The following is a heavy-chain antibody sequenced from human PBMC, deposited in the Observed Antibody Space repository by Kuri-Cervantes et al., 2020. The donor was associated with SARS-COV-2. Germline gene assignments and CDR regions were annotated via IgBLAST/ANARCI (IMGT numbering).Heavy chain of an antibody. CDR3: ARADGVPAAPLGDFDY. J-gene: IGHJ4*02. D-gene: IGHD2-2*01. Sequence: ASVKVSCKASGYTFTSYGISWVRQAPGQGLEWMGWINAYNGNTNYAQKPQGRVTMTTDTSTSTAYMELRSLRSDDTAVYYCARADGVPAAPLGDFDYWGQGTLVTVSS. CDR1: GYTFTSYG. CDR2: INAYNGNT. V-gene: IGHV1-18*01.